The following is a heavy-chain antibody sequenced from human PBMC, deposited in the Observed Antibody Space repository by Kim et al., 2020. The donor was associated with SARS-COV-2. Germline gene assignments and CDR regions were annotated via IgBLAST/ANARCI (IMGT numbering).Heavy chain of an antibody. CDR3: ARGPNYSPFDY. D-gene: IGHD4-4*01. V-gene: IGHV3-48*03. Sequence: IYSPDSVRARFTISRANDKNSLFLQMSSLRAEDTAVYYCARGPNYSPFDYWGQGTLVTVSS. CDR2: I. J-gene: IGHJ4*02.